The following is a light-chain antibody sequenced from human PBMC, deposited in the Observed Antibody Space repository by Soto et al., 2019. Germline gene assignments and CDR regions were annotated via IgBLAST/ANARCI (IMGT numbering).Light chain of an antibody. V-gene: IGKV3-15*01. CDR3: QQYNNWPRT. CDR2: GAS. CDR1: QSVSTT. J-gene: IGKJ1*01. Sequence: EIVLTQSPATLPVSPGDRATLSCRASQSVSTTLAWYQHKPGQAPRLLIYGASTSATGIPARFSGSGSGTEFTLTISSLPSEDFAFYYCQQYNNWPRTFGQGTKVEIK.